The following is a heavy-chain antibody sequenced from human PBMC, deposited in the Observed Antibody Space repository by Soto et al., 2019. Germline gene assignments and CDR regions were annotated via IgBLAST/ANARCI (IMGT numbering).Heavy chain of an antibody. D-gene: IGHD6-13*01. CDR1: GFTFTSSA. J-gene: IGHJ3*02. CDR2: IVVGSGNT. V-gene: IGHV1-58*02. CDR3: AADERYSSSWYIAFDI. Sequence: ASVKVSCKASGFTFTSSAMQWVRQARGQRLEWIGWIVVGSGNTNYAQKFQERVTITRDMSTSTAYMELSSLRSEDTAAYYCAADERYSSSWYIAFDIWGRGTMVTVSS.